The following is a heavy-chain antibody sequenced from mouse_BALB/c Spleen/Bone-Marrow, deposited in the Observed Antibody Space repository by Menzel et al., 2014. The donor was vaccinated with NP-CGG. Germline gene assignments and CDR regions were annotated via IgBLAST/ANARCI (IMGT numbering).Heavy chain of an antibody. CDR1: GYTFTSSW. J-gene: IGHJ2*01. Sequence: QVQLQQSGSALVRPGASVKLSCKASGYTFTSSWMHWAKQRPGQGLEWIGEIHPNSGNTNYNEKFKGKATLTVDTSSSTAYVDHSSLTSEDSAVYYYARELGRGYYFDYWGQGTTLTVSS. D-gene: IGHD4-1*01. CDR3: ARELGRGYYFDY. V-gene: IGHV1S130*01. CDR2: IHPNSGNT.